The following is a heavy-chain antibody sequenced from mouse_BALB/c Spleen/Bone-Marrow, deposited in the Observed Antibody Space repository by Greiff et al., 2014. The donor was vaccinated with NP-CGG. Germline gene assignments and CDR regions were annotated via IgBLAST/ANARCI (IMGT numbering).Heavy chain of an antibody. D-gene: IGHD2-2*01. Sequence: QVQLKESGPGLVAPSQSLSITCTVSGFSLTSYGVHWVRQPPGKGLEWLGVIWAGGSTNYNSALMSRLSISKDNSKSQVFLKMNSLQTDETAMYFCARDRGFGYDRTMDYWGQGTSVTVSS. CDR3: ARDRGFGYDRTMDY. CDR1: GFSLTSYG. J-gene: IGHJ4*01. V-gene: IGHV2-9*02. CDR2: IWAGGST.